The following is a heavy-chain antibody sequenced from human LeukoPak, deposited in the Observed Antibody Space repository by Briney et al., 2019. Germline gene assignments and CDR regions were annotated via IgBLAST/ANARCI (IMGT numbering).Heavy chain of an antibody. Sequence: SETLSLTCTVSGGSISSGNDCWSWIRLPAGKGLEWIGHVYTSGSTNYNPSLKSRVTISVETSKNQFSLKLSSETAADTAVYYCARAPYYYDSSGYSPPWYYYYYMDVWGKGTMVTVSS. CDR3: ARAPYYYDSSGYSPPWYYYYYMDV. D-gene: IGHD3-22*01. CDR1: GGSISSGNDC. J-gene: IGHJ6*03. CDR2: VYTSGST. V-gene: IGHV4-61*09.